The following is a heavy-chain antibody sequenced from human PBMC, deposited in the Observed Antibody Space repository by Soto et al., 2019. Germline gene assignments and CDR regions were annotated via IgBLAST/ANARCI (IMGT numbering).Heavy chain of an antibody. CDR3: ARIGGHGGSHVC. Sequence: ASVKVSCKASGYTFTGYYMHWVRQAPGQGLEWMGWINPNSGGTNYAQKVQGRVTMTRDTSISTADMELSRLRSDETAVYYCARIGGHGGSHVCWGQGTL. CDR2: INPNSGGT. D-gene: IGHD2-15*01. J-gene: IGHJ4*02. V-gene: IGHV1-2*02. CDR1: GYTFTGYY.